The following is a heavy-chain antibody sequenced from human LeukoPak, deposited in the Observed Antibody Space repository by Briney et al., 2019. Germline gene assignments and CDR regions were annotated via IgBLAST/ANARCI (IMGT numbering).Heavy chain of an antibody. CDR3: ARLVVITTFDWFDP. CDR2: MYHSGST. J-gene: IGHJ5*02. D-gene: IGHD3-22*01. Sequence: SETLSLTCAVSGYSLSRGYYWGWIRQPPGEGLEWIGSMYHSGSTYYNPSLKSRVTISVDTSKNQFSLKLSSVTAADTAVHYCARLVVITTFDWFDPWGQGTLVTVSS. V-gene: IGHV4-38-2*01. CDR1: GYSLSRGYY.